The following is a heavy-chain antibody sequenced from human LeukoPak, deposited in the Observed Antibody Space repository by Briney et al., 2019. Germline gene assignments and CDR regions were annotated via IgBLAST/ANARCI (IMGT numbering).Heavy chain of an antibody. V-gene: IGHV1-69*05. CDR3: ARDLRIAAAATHYHYYYYMDV. D-gene: IGHD6-13*01. CDR1: GGTFSSYA. Sequence: SVKVSCKASGGTFSSYAISWVRQAPGQGLEWMGRIIPIFGTANYAQKFQGRVTITTDESTSTAYMELSSLRSEDTAVYYCARDLRIAAAATHYHYYYYMDVWGKGTTVTVSS. J-gene: IGHJ6*03. CDR2: IIPIFGTA.